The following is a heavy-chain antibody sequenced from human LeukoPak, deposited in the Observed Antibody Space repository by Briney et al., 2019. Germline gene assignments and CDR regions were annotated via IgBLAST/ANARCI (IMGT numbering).Heavy chain of an antibody. D-gene: IGHD2-2*01. Sequence: GGSLRLPCAASGFSLTGYWMHWVRQAAGKGLVWVARMNSAGTTISYADSVKGRFTISRDNAGNALYLQMSSLRAEDTAIYYCIREIQVRASASLGYWGQGTLVTVSS. CDR1: GFSLTGYW. CDR3: IREIQVRASASLGY. J-gene: IGHJ4*01. CDR2: MNSAGTTI. V-gene: IGHV3-74*01.